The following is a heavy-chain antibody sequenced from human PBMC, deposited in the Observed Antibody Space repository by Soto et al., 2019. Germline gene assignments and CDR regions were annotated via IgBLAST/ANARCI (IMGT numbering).Heavy chain of an antibody. D-gene: IGHD6-13*01. CDR1: GFTFDDYA. Sequence: QSGGSLRLSCAASGFTFDDYAMHWVRQAPGKGLEWVSGISWNSGSIGYADSVKGRFTISRDNAKNSLYLQMNSLRAEDTALYYCGKVLGAGSSWYFRAFDVWGQGTMVTVSS. J-gene: IGHJ3*01. V-gene: IGHV3-9*01. CDR3: GKVLGAGSSWYFRAFDV. CDR2: ISWNSGSI.